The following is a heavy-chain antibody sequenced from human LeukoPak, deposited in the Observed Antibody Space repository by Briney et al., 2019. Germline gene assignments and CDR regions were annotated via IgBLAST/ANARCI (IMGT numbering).Heavy chain of an antibody. CDR3: ARSSSNYLDY. J-gene: IGHJ4*02. CDR1: GFTFSSNS. D-gene: IGHD1-26*01. Sequence: GGSLRLSCAASGFTFSSNSMNWVRRASGKGLEWVSSISSSSSYIYYADSVKGRFTISRDNAKNSLYLQMNSLRAEDTAVYYCARSSSNYLDYWGQGTLVTVSS. CDR2: ISSSSSYI. V-gene: IGHV3-21*01.